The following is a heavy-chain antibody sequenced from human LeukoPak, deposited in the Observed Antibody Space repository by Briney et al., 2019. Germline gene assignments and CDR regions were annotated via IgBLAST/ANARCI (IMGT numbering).Heavy chain of an antibody. Sequence: RPGGSLRLSCTASGFTFGDYAMSWFRQAPGKGLEWVGFIRSKAYGGTTENAASVKGRFTISRDDSKSIAYLQMNSPKTEDTAVYYCARSGVYCSSVSCSVDYWGQGILVTVSS. CDR3: ARSGVYCSSVSCSVDY. CDR1: GFTFGDYA. J-gene: IGHJ4*02. CDR2: IRSKAYGGTT. V-gene: IGHV3-49*03. D-gene: IGHD2-2*01.